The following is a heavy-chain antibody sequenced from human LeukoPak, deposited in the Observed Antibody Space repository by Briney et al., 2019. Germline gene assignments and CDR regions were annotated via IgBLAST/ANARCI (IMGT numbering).Heavy chain of an antibody. CDR1: GDSITGYY. J-gene: IGHJ4*02. V-gene: IGHV4-59*01. CDR2: ISYTGST. CDR3: VREPSSSGWFAY. D-gene: IGHD6-19*01. Sequence: PSETLSLTCTVSGDSITGYYWSWIRQPPGKGLGWIAYISYTGSTNYNPSLRGRVTISLDTSANQFSLKFSSVTTTDTAVYYCVREPSSSGWFAYWGQGTLVTVSS.